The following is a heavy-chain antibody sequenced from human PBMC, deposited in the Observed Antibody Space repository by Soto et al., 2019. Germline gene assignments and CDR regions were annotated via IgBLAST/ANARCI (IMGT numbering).Heavy chain of an antibody. V-gene: IGHV4-39*01. CDR1: GGSVINSNYY. CDR3: VSQRTSVLTQAYFDY. CDR2: VYYRGRS. Sequence: PSETLSLTCTVSGGSVINSNYYFCWIRQSPGKGLELIGSVYYRGRSYSKSSVKSRVTISVDTSKNQFSLNLNSVTASDTAVYYCVSQRTSVLTQAYFDYWGPGALVTVSS. D-gene: IGHD2-8*01. J-gene: IGHJ4*02.